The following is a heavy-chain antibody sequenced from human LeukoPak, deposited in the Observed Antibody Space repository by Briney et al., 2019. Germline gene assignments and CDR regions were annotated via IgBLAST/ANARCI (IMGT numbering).Heavy chain of an antibody. D-gene: IGHD1-26*01. CDR2: VYRSGGT. CDR3: ARQRAHGTWAFDY. J-gene: IGHJ4*02. V-gene: IGHV4-39*01. Sequence: SETLSLTCTVSRGSISSRSDYWWASIPQPPGQGLEWIGRVYRSGGTYYNPSLKSRLTISVDTSKDHFSLNLASVTAADTAVYYCARQRAHGTWAFDYWGQGTLLTVSS. CDR1: RGSISSRSDY.